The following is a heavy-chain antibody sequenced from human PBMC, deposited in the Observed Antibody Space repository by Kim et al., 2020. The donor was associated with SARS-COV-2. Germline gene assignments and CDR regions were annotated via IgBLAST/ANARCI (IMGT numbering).Heavy chain of an antibody. D-gene: IGHD6-6*01. V-gene: IGHV3-7*05. Sequence: GGSLRLSCAASGFTFSSDWMSWVRQAPGRGLEWVANIKPDGSEKYYVYPVKVRFAISRDNAENSLFLQMDSLRAEAPAIYYCTRDRPDDLIDFWGQGTLV. CDR1: GFTFSSDW. J-gene: IGHJ4*02. CDR2: IKPDGSEK. CDR3: TRDRPDDLIDF.